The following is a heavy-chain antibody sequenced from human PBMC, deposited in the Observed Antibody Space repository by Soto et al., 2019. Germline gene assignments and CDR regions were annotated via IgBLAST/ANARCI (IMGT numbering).Heavy chain of an antibody. CDR3: VRQGIGNLHGLVDV. Sequence: QVQLQQSGPGLVKPSETLSLTCTVSSGPSSSHNWGWIRQPPGRGLEWIGYVYYTGGTSYNPSLRXXVXXSADTSTNHISLTLSSVTAADTAVYYCVRQGIGNLHGLVDVWGQGTTVSVSS. D-gene: IGHD1-1*01. CDR1: SGPSSSHN. CDR2: VYYTGGT. V-gene: IGHV4-59*08. J-gene: IGHJ6*02.